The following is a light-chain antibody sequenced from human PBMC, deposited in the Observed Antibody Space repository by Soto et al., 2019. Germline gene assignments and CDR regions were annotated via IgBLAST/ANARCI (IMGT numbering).Light chain of an antibody. CDR2: EVS. CDR1: SSDVGGYNY. CDR3: SSYAGSNILAV. J-gene: IGLJ1*01. Sequence: QSALTQPPSASGSPGQSVTISCTGTSSDVGGYNYVSWYQQHPGKAPKLVIYEVSKRPSGVPDRFSGSKSGNTASLTVSGLQAEDEADYYCSSYAGSNILAVLGTGTKVTVL. V-gene: IGLV2-8*01.